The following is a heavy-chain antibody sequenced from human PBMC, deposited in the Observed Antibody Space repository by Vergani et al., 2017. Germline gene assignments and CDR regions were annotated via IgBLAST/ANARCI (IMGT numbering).Heavy chain of an antibody. J-gene: IGHJ4*02. V-gene: IGHV3-7*01. CDR3: ARGLRGYSYGYHDY. Sequence: EVHLVESGGGLVQPGGSLRLSCVGSGFKLDEYWMSWVRQAPGKGLEWVADMKEDGAHKKYVDSVKGRFTISRDNAKNSLFLQMNSLRAEDTAVYFCARGLRGYSYGYHDYWGQGTLVTVSS. CDR1: GFKLDEYW. CDR2: MKEDGAHK. D-gene: IGHD5-18*01.